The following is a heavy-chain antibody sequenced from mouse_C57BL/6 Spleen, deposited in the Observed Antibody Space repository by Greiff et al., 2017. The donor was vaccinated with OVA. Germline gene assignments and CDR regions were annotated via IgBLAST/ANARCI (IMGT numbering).Heavy chain of an antibody. D-gene: IGHD1-1*01. CDR2: ISYDGSN. CDR1: GYSITSGYY. J-gene: IGHJ2*01. CDR3: AIIPHRYGSSFN. V-gene: IGHV3-6*01. Sequence: VQLQQSGPGLVKPSQSLSLTCSVTGYSITSGYYWNWIRQFPGNKLEWMGYISYDGSNNYNPSLKNRISITRDTSKNQFFLKLNSVTTEDTATYYCAIIPHRYGSSFNWGQGTTLTVSS.